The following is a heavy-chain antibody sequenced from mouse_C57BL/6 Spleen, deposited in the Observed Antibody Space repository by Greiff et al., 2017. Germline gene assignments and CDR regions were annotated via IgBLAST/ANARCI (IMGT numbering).Heavy chain of an antibody. Sequence: QVQLQQPGAELVRPGSSVKLSCKASGYTFTSYWMHWVKQRPIQGLEWIGNIDPSDSETHYNQKFKDKATLTVDKSSSTAYMQLSSLTSEDSAVYYCARGYYYGSSLDYWVQGTTLTVSS. CDR3: ARGYYYGSSLDY. CDR1: GYTFTSYW. CDR2: IDPSDSET. J-gene: IGHJ2*01. V-gene: IGHV1-52*01. D-gene: IGHD1-1*01.